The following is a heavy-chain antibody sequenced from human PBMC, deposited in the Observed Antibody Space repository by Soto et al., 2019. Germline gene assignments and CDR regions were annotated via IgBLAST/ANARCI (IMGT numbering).Heavy chain of an antibody. V-gene: IGHV3-7*05. D-gene: IGHD1-1*01. CDR3: ARDLRVQKSLTYYYYGMDV. J-gene: IGHJ6*02. CDR1: GFTFSSYW. Sequence: GGSLRLSCAASGFTFSSYWMSWVRQAPGKGLEWVANIKQDGSEKYYVDSVKGRFTISRDNAKNSLYLQMNSLRAEDTAVYYCARDLRVQKSLTYYYYGMDVWGQGTTVTVSS. CDR2: IKQDGSEK.